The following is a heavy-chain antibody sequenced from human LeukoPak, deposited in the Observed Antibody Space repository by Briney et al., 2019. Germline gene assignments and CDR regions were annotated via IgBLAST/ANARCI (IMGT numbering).Heavy chain of an antibody. D-gene: IGHD2-21*01. Sequence: SETLSLTCTVSGGSISSGGYYWSWIRQHPGKGLEWIGYIYYSGSTYYNPSLKSRVTISADTSKNQFSLKLSSVTAADTAVYYCARDGEQGYFDLWGRGTLVTVSS. CDR1: GGSISSGGYY. CDR2: IYYSGST. J-gene: IGHJ2*01. V-gene: IGHV4-31*03. CDR3: ARDGEQGYFDL.